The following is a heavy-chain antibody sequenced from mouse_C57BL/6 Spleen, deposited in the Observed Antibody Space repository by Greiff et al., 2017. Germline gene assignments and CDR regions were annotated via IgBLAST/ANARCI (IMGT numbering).Heavy chain of an antibody. D-gene: IGHD1-1*01. CDR1: GYSITSGYY. V-gene: IGHV3-6*01. CDR3: ASPITTVVAHFDY. J-gene: IGHJ2*01. CDR2: ISYDGSN. Sequence: EVQLQESGPGLVKPSQSLSLTCSVTGYSITSGYYWNWIRQFPGNKLEWMGYISYDGSNNYNPSLKNRISITRDTSKNQFFLKLNSVTTEDTATYYCASPITTVVAHFDYWGQGTTRTVSS.